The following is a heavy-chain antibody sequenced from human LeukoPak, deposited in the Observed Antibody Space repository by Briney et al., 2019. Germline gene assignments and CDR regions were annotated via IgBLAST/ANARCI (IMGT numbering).Heavy chain of an antibody. CDR3: ATTPSSSWSPFDY. Sequence: GGSLRLSCVASGFNFYSFTMNWVRQAPGKGLEWVSYISSGGATIYYRDSVKGRFTISRDNAKNSLYLQMNNLRVEDSGVYYCATTPSSSWSPFDYWGQGTLVAVSS. CDR2: ISSGGATI. D-gene: IGHD6-13*01. J-gene: IGHJ4*02. V-gene: IGHV3-48*04. CDR1: GFNFYSFT.